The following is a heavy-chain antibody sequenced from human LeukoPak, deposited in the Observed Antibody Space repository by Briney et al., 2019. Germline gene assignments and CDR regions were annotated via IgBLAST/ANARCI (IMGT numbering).Heavy chain of an antibody. D-gene: IGHD2-21*01. Sequence: GGSLRLSCVASGFTFSGYDMNWVRQAPGKGLEWASSISSSSSYMYYADSVKGRFTISRDNAKNSLYLQMNSLRAEDTAVYYCARGLCGGDCYDYWGQGNLVTVSS. J-gene: IGHJ4*02. V-gene: IGHV3-21*01. CDR1: GFTFSGYD. CDR3: ARGLCGGDCYDY. CDR2: ISSSSSYM.